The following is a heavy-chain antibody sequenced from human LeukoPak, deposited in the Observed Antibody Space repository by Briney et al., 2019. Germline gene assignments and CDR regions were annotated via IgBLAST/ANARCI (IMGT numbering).Heavy chain of an antibody. D-gene: IGHD3-16*01. J-gene: IGHJ4*02. CDR1: GITVSKYW. Sequence: PGGSLRLSCAVSGITVSKYWMHWVRQVPVKALVWVSRIHSDGSTTDYADSVKGRFTITRDSAKNTLYLEMNSLRAEDTALYYCAKDLGANVGHETDYWGQGTLVTVSS. CDR3: AKDLGANVGHETDY. CDR2: IHSDGSTT. V-gene: IGHV3-74*01.